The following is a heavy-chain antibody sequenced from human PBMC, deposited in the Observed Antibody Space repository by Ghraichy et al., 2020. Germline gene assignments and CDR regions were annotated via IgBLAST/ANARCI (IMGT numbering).Heavy chain of an antibody. CDR2: ISGSGGST. CDR3: AKDPDTVTTGDFDY. D-gene: IGHD4-17*01. V-gene: IGHV3-23*01. Sequence: LSLTCAASGFTFSSYAMSWVRQAPGKGLEWVSAISGSGGSTYYADSVKGRFTISRDNSKNTLYLQMNSLRAEDTAVYYCAKDPDTVTTGDFDYWGQGTLVTVSS. J-gene: IGHJ4*02. CDR1: GFTFSSYA.